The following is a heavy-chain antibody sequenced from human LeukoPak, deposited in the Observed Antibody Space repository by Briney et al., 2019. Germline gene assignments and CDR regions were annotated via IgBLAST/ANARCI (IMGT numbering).Heavy chain of an antibody. J-gene: IGHJ3*02. V-gene: IGHV3-23*01. Sequence: GGSLRLSCTVSGLTFSSYAMSWVRQAPGKGPEWVSSISGGADSSYYADSVKGRFTISRDNSKNTLYVQMNGLRAEDTAVYYCAKPYNWNYFGDDAFDIWGQGTMVTVSS. CDR2: ISGGADSS. CDR1: GLTFSSYA. CDR3: AKPYNWNYFGDDAFDI. D-gene: IGHD1-7*01.